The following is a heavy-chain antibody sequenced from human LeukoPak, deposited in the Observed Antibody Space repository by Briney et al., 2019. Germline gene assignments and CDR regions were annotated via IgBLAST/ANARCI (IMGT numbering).Heavy chain of an antibody. Sequence: ASVKVSCKAFGYTFTSYGISWVRQAPGQGLEWMGWISAYNGNTNYAQKLQGRVTMTTDTSTSTAYMELRSLRSDDTAVYYCARDSSYDSSDYPNWFDPWGQGTLVTVSS. CDR2: ISAYNGNT. J-gene: IGHJ5*02. CDR3: ARDSSYDSSDYPNWFDP. CDR1: GYTFTSYG. D-gene: IGHD3-22*01. V-gene: IGHV1-18*01.